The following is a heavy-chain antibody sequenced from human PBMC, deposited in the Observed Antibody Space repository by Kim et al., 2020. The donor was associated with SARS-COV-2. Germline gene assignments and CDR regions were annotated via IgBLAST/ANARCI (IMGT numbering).Heavy chain of an antibody. D-gene: IGHD5-18*01. V-gene: IGHV3-30*18. CDR3: AKSERLPRHTAMAHNDY. Sequence: GGSLRLSCAASGFTFSSYGMHWVRQAPGKGLEWVAVISYDGSNKYYADSVKGRFTISRDNSKNTLYLQMNSLRAEDTAVYYCAKSERLPRHTAMAHNDYWGQGTLVTVSS. CDR2: ISYDGSNK. CDR1: GFTFSSYG. J-gene: IGHJ4*02.